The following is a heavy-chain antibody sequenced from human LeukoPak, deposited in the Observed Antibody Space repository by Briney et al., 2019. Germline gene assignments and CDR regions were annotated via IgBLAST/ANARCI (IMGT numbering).Heavy chain of an antibody. CDR1: GLTFSSYA. CDR2: ISGSGDSA. J-gene: IGHJ4*02. CDR3: ARMGYCSGGSCYQYYFDY. V-gene: IGHV3-23*01. D-gene: IGHD2-15*01. Sequence: PGGSLRLSCAASGLTFSSYAMSWVRQAPGKGLEWVSVISGSGDSAYYADSVKGRFTISRDNSKNTLYLQMNSLRAEDTVVYYCARMGYCSGGSCYQYYFDYWGQGTLVTVSS.